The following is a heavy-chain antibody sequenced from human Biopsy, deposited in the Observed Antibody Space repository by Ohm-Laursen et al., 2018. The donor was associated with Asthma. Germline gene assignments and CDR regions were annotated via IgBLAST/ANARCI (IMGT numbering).Heavy chain of an antibody. CDR2: ISWNSATI. CDR3: AKVRSDWVITESFDY. Sequence: SLRLSCTASGFKFDEYTMHWVRQAPGQGLEWVSGISWNSATIGYADSVEGRFTISRDNAKNSVFLHMDSLRPEDTAFYYCAKVRSDWVITESFDYWGQGVLVTVSS. D-gene: IGHD3-16*02. V-gene: IGHV3-9*01. J-gene: IGHJ4*02. CDR1: GFKFDEYT.